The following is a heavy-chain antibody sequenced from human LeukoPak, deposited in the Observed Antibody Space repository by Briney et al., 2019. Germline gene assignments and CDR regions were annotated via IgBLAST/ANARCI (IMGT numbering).Heavy chain of an antibody. CDR3: ARGHFRSSWYLGLFDP. J-gene: IGHJ5*02. V-gene: IGHV4-4*02. CDR2: IYHSGST. Sequence: PSETLSLTCAVSGGSISSSNWWSWVRQPPGKGLEWIGEIYHSGSTNYNPSLKSRVTISVDTSKNQFSLKLSSVTAADTAVYYCARGHFRSSWYLGLFDPWGQGTLVTVSS. D-gene: IGHD6-13*01. CDR1: GGSISSSNW.